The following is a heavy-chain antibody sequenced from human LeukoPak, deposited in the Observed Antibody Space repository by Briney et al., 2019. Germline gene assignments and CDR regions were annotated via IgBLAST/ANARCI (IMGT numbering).Heavy chain of an antibody. Sequence: GASVKVSCKASGYTFTSYDINWVRQATGQGLEWMGWMNPNSGNTGYAQKFQGRVTMTRNTSISTAYMELSSLRSEDTAVYYCARVQLGYCSSTSCLARPYYYYYYMDVWGKGTTVTVSS. CDR3: ARVQLGYCSSTSCLARPYYYYYYMDV. V-gene: IGHV1-8*01. J-gene: IGHJ6*03. D-gene: IGHD2-2*01. CDR1: GYTFTSYD. CDR2: MNPNSGNT.